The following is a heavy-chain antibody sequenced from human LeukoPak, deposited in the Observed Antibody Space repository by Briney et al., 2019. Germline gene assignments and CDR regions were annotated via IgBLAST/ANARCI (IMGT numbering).Heavy chain of an antibody. D-gene: IGHD3-22*01. Sequence: GGSLRLSCAASGFTFSSYAMSWVRQAPGKGLELVSAISGSGGSTYYADSVKGRFTISRDNSKNTLYLQMNSLRAEDTAVYYCAKDELHYYDSSGYSWGQGTLVTVSS. J-gene: IGHJ5*02. CDR1: GFTFSSYA. CDR2: ISGSGGST. V-gene: IGHV3-23*01. CDR3: AKDELHYYDSSGYS.